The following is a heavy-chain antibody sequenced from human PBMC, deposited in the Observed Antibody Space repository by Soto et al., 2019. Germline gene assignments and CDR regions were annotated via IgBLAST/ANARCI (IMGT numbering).Heavy chain of an antibody. CDR3: ARGEAVGDI. V-gene: IGHV1-8*01. D-gene: IGHD2-15*01. CDR2: MNPNSGNT. Sequence: QVQLVQSGAEVKKPGASVKVSCKASGYTFTSYDINWVRQATGQGLEWMGWMNPNSGNTGYAQKFQGRVTMTRNSSISTAYMELSRLSCEDTAGSYPARGEAVGDIWGHGTMVAGSS. J-gene: IGHJ3*02. CDR1: GYTFTSYD.